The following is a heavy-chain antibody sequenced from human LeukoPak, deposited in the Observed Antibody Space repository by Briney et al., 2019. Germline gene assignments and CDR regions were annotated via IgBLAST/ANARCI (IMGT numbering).Heavy chain of an antibody. Sequence: GGSLRLSCAASGFTFSDYGMHWVRQAPGKGLEWVAVIWYDGSNKYYADSVKGRFTISRDNSKNTLYLQMNSLRAEDTAVYYCARSRQSLTTPDYWGQGTLVTVSS. D-gene: IGHD3-16*02. J-gene: IGHJ4*02. CDR3: ARSRQSLTTPDY. CDR2: IWYDGSNK. V-gene: IGHV3-33*01. CDR1: GFTFSDYG.